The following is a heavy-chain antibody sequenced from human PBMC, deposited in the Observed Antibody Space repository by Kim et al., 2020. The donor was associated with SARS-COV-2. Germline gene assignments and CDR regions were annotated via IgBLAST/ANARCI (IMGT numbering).Heavy chain of an antibody. CDR2: ISDSGEIT. CDR1: DFSFGKYA. V-gene: IGHV3-23*01. CDR3: AKDIDHIPGRHYYYGLDV. Sequence: GGSLRLFCSGSDFSFGKYAMNWVRQFPGKGLEWVSGISDSGEITYHADTVRGRFTISRDNSKNTLFLQMSRLRIEDTAIYYCAKDIDHIPGRHYYYGLDV. J-gene: IGHJ6*01.